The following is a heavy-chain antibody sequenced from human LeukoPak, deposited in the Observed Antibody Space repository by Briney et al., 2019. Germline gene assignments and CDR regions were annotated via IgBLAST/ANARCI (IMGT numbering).Heavy chain of an antibody. CDR3: ARSEYSSSSGGLPYYFDY. CDR2: IYNSGST. V-gene: IGHV4-59*11. J-gene: IGHJ4*02. Sequence: SETLSLTCTVSGGSISSHYWSWIRQPPGKGLEWVTYIYNSGSTNHNPSLRSRVTISVDTSKNQFSLKLSSVTAADTAVYYCARSEYSSSSGGLPYYFDYWGQGTLATVSS. D-gene: IGHD6-6*01. CDR1: GGSISSHY.